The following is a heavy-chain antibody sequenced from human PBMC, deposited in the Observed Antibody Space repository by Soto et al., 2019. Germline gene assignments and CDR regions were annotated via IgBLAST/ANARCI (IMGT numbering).Heavy chain of an antibody. D-gene: IGHD1-26*01. CDR2: ISGSCGST. CDR1: GFTFSSYA. Sequence: GGSLRLSCAASGFTFSSYAMSRVRQAPGKGLEWVSAISGSCGSTYYADSVKGRFTISRDNSKNTLYLQMNSLRAEDTAVYYCAKAPGHGGSSFDYWGQGSLVSVSS. J-gene: IGHJ4*02. CDR3: AKAPGHGGSSFDY. V-gene: IGHV3-23*01.